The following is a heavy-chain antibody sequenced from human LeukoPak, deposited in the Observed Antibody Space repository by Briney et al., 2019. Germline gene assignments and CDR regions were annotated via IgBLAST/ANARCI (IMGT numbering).Heavy chain of an antibody. J-gene: IGHJ4*02. Sequence: GASVKVSCKASGGTFSSYAISWVRQAPGQGLEWMGGIIPIFDTANYAQKFQGRVTITADKSTSTSYMELSSLRPEDTAVYYCARIRTREEGMDYWGQGTLVTVSS. CDR3: ARIRTREEGMDY. CDR2: IIPIFDTA. V-gene: IGHV1-69*06. CDR1: GGTFSSYA. D-gene: IGHD6-13*01.